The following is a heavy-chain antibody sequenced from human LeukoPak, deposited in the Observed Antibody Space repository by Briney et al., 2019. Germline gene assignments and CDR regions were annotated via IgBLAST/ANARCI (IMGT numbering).Heavy chain of an antibody. CDR1: GFTFSSYS. V-gene: IGHV3-48*01. J-gene: IGHJ6*02. CDR3: ARWRRRHYYDSSGYYGMDV. D-gene: IGHD3-22*01. CDR2: ISSSSSTI. Sequence: GRSLRLSCAASGFTFSSYSMNWVRQAPGKGLEWVSYISSSSSTIYYADSVKGRFTISRDNAKNSLYLQMNSLRAEDTAVYYCARWRRRHYYDSSGYYGMDVWGQGTTVTVSS.